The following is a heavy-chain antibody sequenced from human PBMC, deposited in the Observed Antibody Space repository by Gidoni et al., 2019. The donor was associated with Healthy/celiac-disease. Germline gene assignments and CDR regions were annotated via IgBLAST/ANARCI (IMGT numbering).Heavy chain of an antibody. CDR1: GGTFSSYA. CDR2: IIPIFGTA. CDR3: ASLGWYSSSSSQAFDI. Sequence: QVQLVQSGAEVKKPGSSVKVSCKASGGTFSSYAISWVRQAPGQGLEWMGGIIPIFGTANYAQKFQGRVTITADESTSTAYMELSSLRSEDTAVYYCASLGWYSSSSSQAFDIWGQGTMVTVSS. V-gene: IGHV1-69*01. J-gene: IGHJ3*02. D-gene: IGHD6-6*01.